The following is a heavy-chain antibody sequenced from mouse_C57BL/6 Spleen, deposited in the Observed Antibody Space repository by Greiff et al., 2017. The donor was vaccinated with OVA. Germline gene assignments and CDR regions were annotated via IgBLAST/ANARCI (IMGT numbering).Heavy chain of an antibody. CDR2: IDPEDGDT. CDR3: TPYDYDVGGTMDY. D-gene: IGHD2-4*01. CDR1: GFNIKDYY. Sequence: VQLQQSGAELVRPGASVKLSCTASGFNIKDYYMHWVKQRPEQGLEWIGRIDPEDGDTEYAPKFQGKATMTADTSSNTAYLQLSSLTSEDTAVYYCTPYDYDVGGTMDYWGQGTSVTVSS. J-gene: IGHJ4*01. V-gene: IGHV14-1*01.